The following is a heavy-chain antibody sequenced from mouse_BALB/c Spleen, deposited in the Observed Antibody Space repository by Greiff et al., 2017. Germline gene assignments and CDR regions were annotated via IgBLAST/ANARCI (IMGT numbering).Heavy chain of an antibody. CDR3: AREKGSAWFAY. V-gene: IGHV5-4*02. CDR1: GFTFSDYY. J-gene: IGHJ3*01. CDR2: ISDGGSYT. Sequence: EVKVVESGGGLVKPGGSLKLSCAASGFTFSDYYMYWVRQTPEKRLEWVATISDGGSYTYYPDSVKGRFTISRDNAKNNLYLQMSSLKSEDTAMYYCAREKGSAWFAYWGQGTLVTVSA.